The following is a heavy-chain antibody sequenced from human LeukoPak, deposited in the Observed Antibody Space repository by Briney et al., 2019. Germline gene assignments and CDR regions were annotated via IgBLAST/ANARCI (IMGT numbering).Heavy chain of an antibody. CDR3: ATPSGDYYAY. V-gene: IGHV1-69*13. CDR2: IIPIFGTA. J-gene: IGHJ4*02. D-gene: IGHD3-10*01. CDR1: GGTFSSYA. Sequence: ASVKVSCKASGGTFSSYAISWVRQAPGQGLEWMGGIIPIFGTANYAQKFQGRVTITADESMSTAYMELSSLRSEDTAVYYCATPSGDYYAYWGQGTLVTVSS.